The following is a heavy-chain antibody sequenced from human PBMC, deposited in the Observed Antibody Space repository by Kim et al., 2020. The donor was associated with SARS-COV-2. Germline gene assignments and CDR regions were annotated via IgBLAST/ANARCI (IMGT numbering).Heavy chain of an antibody. J-gene: IGHJ5*02. Sequence: SETLSLTCAVYGGSFSGYYWSWIRQPPGKGLEWIGEINHSGSTNYNPSLKSRVTISVDTSKNQFSLKLSSVTAADTAVYYCARGSTRLWSRGDNCWFDP. CDR3: ARGSTRLWSRGDNCWFDP. CDR1: GGSFSGYY. V-gene: IGHV4-34*01. CDR2: INHSGST. D-gene: IGHD1-20*01.